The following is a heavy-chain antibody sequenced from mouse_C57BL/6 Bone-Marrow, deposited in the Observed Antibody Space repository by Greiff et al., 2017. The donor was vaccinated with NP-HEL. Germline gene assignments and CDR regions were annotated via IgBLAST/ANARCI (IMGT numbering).Heavy chain of an antibody. Sequence: EVKLQESGGGLVQPGGSLKLSCAASGFTFSDYYMYWVRQTPEKRLEWVAYISNGGGSTYYPDTVKGRFTISRDNAKNTLYLQMSRLKSEDTAMYYCARGFLFAYWGQGTLVTVSA. V-gene: IGHV5-12*01. CDR1: GFTFSDYY. CDR3: ARGFLFAY. CDR2: ISNGGGST. J-gene: IGHJ3*01.